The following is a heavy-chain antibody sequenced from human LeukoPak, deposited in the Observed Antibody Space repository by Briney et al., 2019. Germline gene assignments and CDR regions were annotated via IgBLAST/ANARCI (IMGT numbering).Heavy chain of an antibody. V-gene: IGHV1-24*01. CDR1: GHTLTELS. J-gene: IGHJ6*02. CDR3: ANMSFGVEVRREYFYYGMDV. Sequence: ASVKVSCKVSGHTLTELSMHWVRQAPGKGLEWMGGFDPEDGETIYAQKFQGRVTMTEDTSTDTAYMELSSLRSEDTAMYYRANMSFGVEVRREYFYYGMDVWGQGTTVTVSS. D-gene: IGHD3-3*01. CDR2: FDPEDGET.